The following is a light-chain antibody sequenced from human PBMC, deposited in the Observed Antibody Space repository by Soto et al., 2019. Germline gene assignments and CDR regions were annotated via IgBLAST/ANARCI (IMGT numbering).Light chain of an antibody. Sequence: DIHMTQSPSTLSASVGDRVTISCRASQNIFTYLAWYQQKPGKAPKLLIFDASTLQSGVPPRFSGSGSGTEFTLTISSLQPEDFATYSCQQLNSYPLTFGGGTKVDIK. J-gene: IGKJ4*01. CDR2: DAS. CDR1: QNIFTY. V-gene: IGKV1-5*01. CDR3: QQLNSYPLT.